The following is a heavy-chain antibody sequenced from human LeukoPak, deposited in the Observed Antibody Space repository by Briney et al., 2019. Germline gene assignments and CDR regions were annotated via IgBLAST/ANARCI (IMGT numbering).Heavy chain of an antibody. V-gene: IGHV4-34*01. J-gene: IGHJ5*02. CDR2: INRSGST. D-gene: IGHD6-13*01. CDR1: GGSFSGYY. CDR3: ASVTITAAGRNWYDP. Sequence: PSETLSLTCAIYGGSFSGYYWSWIRQPPGKGLEWIGEINRSGSTNYNPSLKSRVTISVDTSKNQFSLKVSSVTAADTAVYYCASVTITAAGRNWYDPWGQGTLVTVCS.